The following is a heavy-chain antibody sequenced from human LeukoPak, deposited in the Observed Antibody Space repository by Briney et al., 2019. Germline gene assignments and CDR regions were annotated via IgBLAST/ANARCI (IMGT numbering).Heavy chain of an antibody. CDR2: INHSGST. Sequence: SETLSLTCAVYGGSFSGYYWSWIRQPPGKGLEWSGEINHSGSTNYNPSLKSRVTISVDTSKNQFSLKLSSVTAADTAVYYCARRGIAAAGPLQYYYYYYMDVWGKGTTVTVSS. CDR1: GGSFSGYY. J-gene: IGHJ6*03. D-gene: IGHD6-13*01. CDR3: ARRGIAAAGPLQYYYYYYMDV. V-gene: IGHV4-34*01.